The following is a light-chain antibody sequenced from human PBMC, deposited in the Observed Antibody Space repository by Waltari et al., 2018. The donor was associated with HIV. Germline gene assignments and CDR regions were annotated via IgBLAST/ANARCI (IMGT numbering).Light chain of an antibody. Sequence: DSQMTQSPATLSASVGDRVTITCRASQSSSSWLAWYQQKPGKAPNLLIYKASSLENEVPSRFSGSGSGTEFTLTISSLQPDDFATYYCQQYDSYPLTFGGGTKVEIK. CDR2: KAS. V-gene: IGKV1-5*03. J-gene: IGKJ4*01. CDR1: QSSSSW. CDR3: QQYDSYPLT.